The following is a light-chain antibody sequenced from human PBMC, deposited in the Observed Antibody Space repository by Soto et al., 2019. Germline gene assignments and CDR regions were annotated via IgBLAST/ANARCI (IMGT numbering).Light chain of an antibody. Sequence: ALTQPPSASGSPGQSVTISCTGTSSDVGGYNYVSWYQQHPGKAPKLMIYEVSKRPSGVPDRFSGSKSGNTASLTVSGLQAEDEADYYCSSYAGSNHNWVFGGGTKLTVL. CDR1: SSDVGGYNY. V-gene: IGLV2-8*01. J-gene: IGLJ3*02. CDR3: SSYAGSNHNWV. CDR2: EVS.